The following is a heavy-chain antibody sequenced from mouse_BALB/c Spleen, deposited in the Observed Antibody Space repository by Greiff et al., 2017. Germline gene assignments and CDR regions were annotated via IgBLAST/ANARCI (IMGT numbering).Heavy chain of an antibody. CDR1: GFNIKDTY. V-gene: IGHV14-3*02. CDR3: ARTAIYYDYHLHFGH. Sequence: EVQLQQSGAELVKPGASVKLSCTASGFNIKDTYMHWVKQRPEQGLEWIGRIDPANGNTKYDPKFQGKATITADTSSNTAYLQLSSLTSEDTAVYYFARTAIYYDYHLHFGHRGQGNTLPGSS. CDR2: IDPANGNT. J-gene: IGHJ2*01. D-gene: IGHD2-4*01.